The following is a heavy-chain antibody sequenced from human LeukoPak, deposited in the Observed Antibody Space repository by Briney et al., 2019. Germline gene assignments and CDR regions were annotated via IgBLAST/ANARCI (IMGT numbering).Heavy chain of an antibody. CDR1: GFTFSSYA. Sequence: PGKSLRLSCAASGFTFSSYAMHWVRQAPGEGLEWVAVISNDGTNKYYADSVKGRFTLSRDNSKNTLYLQMNSLRAEDTAVYFCARGIGNYHFDYWGQGTLVTVSS. D-gene: IGHD1-7*01. V-gene: IGHV3-30-3*01. CDR3: ARGIGNYHFDY. J-gene: IGHJ4*02. CDR2: ISNDGTNK.